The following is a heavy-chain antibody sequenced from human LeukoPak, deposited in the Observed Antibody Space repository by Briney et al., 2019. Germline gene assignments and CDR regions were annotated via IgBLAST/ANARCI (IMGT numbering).Heavy chain of an antibody. CDR2: ISSSVSTT. J-gene: IGHJ4*02. CDR1: GFTFSSYE. D-gene: IGHD4/OR15-4a*01. Sequence: GGSLRLSCAASGFTFSSYEMSWVRQAPGRGLEWVSYISSSVSTTYYADSMKGRFTISRDNSKNTLYLQMNSLRAEDTAVYYCARRAGAYSHPYDYWGQGTLVTVSS. CDR3: ARRAGAYSHPYDY. V-gene: IGHV3-48*03.